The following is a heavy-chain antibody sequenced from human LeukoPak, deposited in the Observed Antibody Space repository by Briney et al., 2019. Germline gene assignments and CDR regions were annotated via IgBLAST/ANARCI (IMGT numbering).Heavy chain of an antibody. CDR3: ARDRWIAAAGYYYGMDV. J-gene: IGHJ6*02. V-gene: IGHV1-2*02. CDR1: GYTFTVYF. Sequence: ASVKVSRKASGYTFTVYFLHWVRQAPGQGLEWMGWINLNSGGTNYAQNFQGRVTMTRDTSISTPYMELSRLRSDDTAVYYCARDRWIAAAGYYYGMDVWGQGTTVTVSS. CDR2: INLNSGGT. D-gene: IGHD6-13*01.